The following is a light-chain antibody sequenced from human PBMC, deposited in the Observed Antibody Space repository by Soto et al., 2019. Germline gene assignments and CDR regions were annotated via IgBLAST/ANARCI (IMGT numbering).Light chain of an antibody. CDR3: QQRSNWPPKIT. CDR2: DTS. Sequence: EVVMTQSPATLSVSPGEGVTLSCRASQGIGDTLAWYQHKPGQTPRLLIYDTSTRATGVPARFSGSRSGPEFTLTISSLEPEDFAVYYCQQRSNWPPKITFGQGTRLEIK. J-gene: IGKJ5*01. V-gene: IGKV3-11*01. CDR1: QGIGDT.